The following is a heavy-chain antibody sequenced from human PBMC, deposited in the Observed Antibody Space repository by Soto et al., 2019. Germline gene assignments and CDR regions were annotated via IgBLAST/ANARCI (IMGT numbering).Heavy chain of an antibody. Sequence: GGSLRLSCAASGFTFSSYSMNWVRQAPGKGLEWVSSISSSSSYIYYADSVKGRFTISRDNAKNSLYLQMNSLRAEDTAVYYCARVSLMVRGVNEYFDYWGQGTLVTVSS. J-gene: IGHJ4*02. CDR3: ARVSLMVRGVNEYFDY. CDR1: GFTFSSYS. CDR2: ISSSSSYI. D-gene: IGHD3-10*01. V-gene: IGHV3-21*01.